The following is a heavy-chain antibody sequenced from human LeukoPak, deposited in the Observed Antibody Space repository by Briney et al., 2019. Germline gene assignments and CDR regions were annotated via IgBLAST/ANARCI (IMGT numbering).Heavy chain of an antibody. CDR2: IRNGGSNE. Sequence: PGGSLRLSCAASGFTFSDYGMHWVRQAPGKGLEWVAFIRNGGSNEYYADSVKGRLTISRDNSRNTLYLQMNSLRPEDTAVYYCAKGGSASHNWFDPWGQGTLVTVSS. CDR3: AKGGSASHNWFDP. V-gene: IGHV3-30*02. D-gene: IGHD2-15*01. CDR1: GFTFSDYG. J-gene: IGHJ5*02.